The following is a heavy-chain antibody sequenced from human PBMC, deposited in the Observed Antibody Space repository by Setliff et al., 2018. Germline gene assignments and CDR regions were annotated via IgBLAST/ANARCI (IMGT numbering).Heavy chain of an antibody. V-gene: IGHV4-59*08. CDR2: IYYSGST. J-gene: IGHJ4*02. CDR3: ARLSSSLPDY. Sequence: SETLSLTCTVSGGSISSHYWSWIRQPPGKGLEWIGSIYYSGSTNYNPSLKSRVTISVDTSKNQFSLKLSSVTAADTAVYYCARLSSSLPDYWGQGTLVTVSS. D-gene: IGHD6-6*01. CDR1: GGSISSHY.